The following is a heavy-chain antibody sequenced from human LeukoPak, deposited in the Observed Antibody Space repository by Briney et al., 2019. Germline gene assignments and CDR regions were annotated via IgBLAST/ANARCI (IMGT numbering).Heavy chain of an antibody. D-gene: IGHD1-7*01. CDR1: GFTFNYYW. V-gene: IGHV3-7*01. CDR2: IKGDGSKE. CDR3: ESTTGP. Sequence: GGSLRLSCAASGFTFNYYWMRWVRQAPGKGLEWVATIKGDGSKEDCVDSVRGRFTVTIDNAKNSLYLQMSSLRVEDTAVYYCESTTGPWGQGTLVTVSS. J-gene: IGHJ5*02.